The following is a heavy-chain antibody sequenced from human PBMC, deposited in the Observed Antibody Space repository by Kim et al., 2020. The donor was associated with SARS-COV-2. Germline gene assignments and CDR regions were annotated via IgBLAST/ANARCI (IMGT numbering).Heavy chain of an antibody. CDR1: GYTLTELS. CDR3: ATRYFTTANCADSDY. CDR2: LDPEDGEA. J-gene: IGHJ4*01. V-gene: IGHV1-24*01. D-gene: IGHD2-8*01. Sequence: ASVKVSCKVSGYTLTELSIHWVRQAPGKGLEWVGTLDPEDGEALYAQRFQGRVTMTEDTSTDTAYMELSSLRSDDTAVYYCATRYFTTANCADSDYWGHG.